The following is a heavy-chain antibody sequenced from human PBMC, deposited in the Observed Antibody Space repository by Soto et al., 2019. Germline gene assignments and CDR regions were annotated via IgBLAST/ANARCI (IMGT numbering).Heavy chain of an antibody. J-gene: IGHJ4*02. Sequence: QVQLVESGGGVVQPGRSLRLSCAASGFTFSPYAMHWVRQAPGKGLEWVAVISYAGNNKNYADSVKGRLAISRDNSRNTLYLQMNRLRAEDTAVYYCARARLDTPALDYWGQGTLVTVSS. D-gene: IGHD2-2*01. V-gene: IGHV3-30*09. CDR2: ISYAGNNK. CDR1: GFTFSPYA. CDR3: ARARLDTPALDY.